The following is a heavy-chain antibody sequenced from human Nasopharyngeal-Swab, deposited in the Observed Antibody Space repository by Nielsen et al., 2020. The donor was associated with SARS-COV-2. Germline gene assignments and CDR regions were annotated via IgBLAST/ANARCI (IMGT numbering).Heavy chain of an antibody. J-gene: IGHJ4*02. CDR2: LIPIFGTA. CDR3: ARGEGSYTRSFDY. Sequence: SVKVSCKASGGTFSSYAISWVRQAPGQGLEWMGGLIPIFGTANYAQKFQGRVTITADESTSTAYMELSSLRSEDTAVYYCARGEGSYTRSFDYWGQGTLVTVSS. D-gene: IGHD1-26*01. CDR1: GGTFSSYA. V-gene: IGHV1-69*13.